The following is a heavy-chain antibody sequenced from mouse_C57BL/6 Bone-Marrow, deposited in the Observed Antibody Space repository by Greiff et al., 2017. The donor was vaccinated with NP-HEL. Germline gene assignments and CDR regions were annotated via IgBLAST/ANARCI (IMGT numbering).Heavy chain of an antibody. J-gene: IGHJ1*03. V-gene: IGHV3-8*01. CDR1: GYSITSDY. Sequence: VQLKESGPGLAKPSQTLSLTCSVTGYSITSDYWNWIRKFPGNKLEYMGYISYSGSTYYNPSLKSRISITRDTSKNQYYLQLNSVTTEDTATYYCARYNPPTVVAEDWYFDVWGTGTTVTVSS. D-gene: IGHD1-1*01. CDR2: ISYSGST. CDR3: ARYNPPTVVAEDWYFDV.